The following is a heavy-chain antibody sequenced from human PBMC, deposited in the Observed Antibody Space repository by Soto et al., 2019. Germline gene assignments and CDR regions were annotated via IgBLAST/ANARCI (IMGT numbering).Heavy chain of an antibody. CDR2: IYPGDSDT. J-gene: IGHJ5*02. CDR1: GYSFTSYW. Sequence: PGESLKISCKGSGYSFTSYWIGWVRQMPGKGLEWMGIIYPGDSDTRYSPSFQGQVTISADKSISTAYLQWSSLKASDTAMYYCARQQAGAEAVGWFDPWGQGTLVTVSS. CDR3: ARQQAGAEAVGWFDP. D-gene: IGHD2-15*01. V-gene: IGHV5-51*01.